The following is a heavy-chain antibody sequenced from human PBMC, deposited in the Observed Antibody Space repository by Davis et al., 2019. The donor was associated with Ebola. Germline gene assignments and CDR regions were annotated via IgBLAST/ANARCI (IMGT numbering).Heavy chain of an antibody. CDR3: VKNTRSGGY. Sequence: GESLKISCAASGFTFSNYNMNWVRQAPGKGLEWVSSITSSGSHIYYADSVKGRFTVSRDNARNSLYLQMNNLRAEDTAVYYCVKNTRSGGYWGPGTLVTVSS. CDR1: GFTFSNYN. V-gene: IGHV3-21*01. CDR2: ITSSGSHI. D-gene: IGHD6-25*01. J-gene: IGHJ4*02.